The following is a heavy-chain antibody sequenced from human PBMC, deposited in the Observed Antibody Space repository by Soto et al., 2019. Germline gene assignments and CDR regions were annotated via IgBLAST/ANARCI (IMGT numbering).Heavy chain of an antibody. CDR2: IYHSGST. Sequence: TVSLTCAVSGGSISSGGYSWSWIRQPPGKGLEWIGYIYHSGSTYYNPSVKSRVTISVDRSKNQFSLKLSSVTAADTAVYYCARGRGSSSSVDYYYYYGMDVWGQGTTVTVSS. D-gene: IGHD6-6*01. V-gene: IGHV4-30-2*01. J-gene: IGHJ6*02. CDR3: ARGRGSSSSVDYYYYYGMDV. CDR1: GGSISSGGYS.